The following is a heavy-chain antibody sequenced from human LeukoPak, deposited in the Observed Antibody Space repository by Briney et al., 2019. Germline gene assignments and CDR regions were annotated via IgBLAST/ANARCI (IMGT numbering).Heavy chain of an antibody. V-gene: IGHV1-8*03. Sequence: ASVKVSCKAPGYTLTSYDINWVRQATGQGLEWMGWMNPNSGNTGYAQKFQGRVTITRNTSISTAYMELSSLRSEDTAVYYCARGANYYDSSGYHHYYYYMDVWGKGTTVTVSS. D-gene: IGHD3-22*01. CDR3: ARGANYYDSSGYHHYYYYMDV. CDR1: GYTLTSYD. J-gene: IGHJ6*03. CDR2: MNPNSGNT.